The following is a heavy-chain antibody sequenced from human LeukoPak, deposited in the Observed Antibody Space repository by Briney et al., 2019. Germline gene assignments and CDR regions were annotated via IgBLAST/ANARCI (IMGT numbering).Heavy chain of an antibody. D-gene: IGHD3-9*01. CDR2: IYHSGSA. V-gene: IGHV4-30-2*01. CDR1: GGSISSGGYS. Sequence: PSQTLSLTCAVSGGSISSGGYSWSWMRQPPGKGLEWIGYIYHSGSAYYNPSLKSRVTISVDRSKNQFSLKLSSVTAADTAVYYCARAVLTGYHGGWFDPWGQGALVTVSS. CDR3: ARAVLTGYHGGWFDP. J-gene: IGHJ5*02.